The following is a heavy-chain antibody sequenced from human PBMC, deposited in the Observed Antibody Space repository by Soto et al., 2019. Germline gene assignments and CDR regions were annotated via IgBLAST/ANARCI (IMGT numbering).Heavy chain of an antibody. D-gene: IGHD3-3*01. Sequence: GGSLRLSCAASGFTFSSYGMHWVRQAPGKGLEWVAVIWYDGSNKYYADSVKGRFTISRDNSKNTLYLQMNSLRAEDTAVYYCARDETYYDFWSGLFTLDYWGQGTLVTVSS. CDR1: GFTFSSYG. V-gene: IGHV3-33*01. J-gene: IGHJ4*02. CDR3: ARDETYYDFWSGLFTLDY. CDR2: IWYDGSNK.